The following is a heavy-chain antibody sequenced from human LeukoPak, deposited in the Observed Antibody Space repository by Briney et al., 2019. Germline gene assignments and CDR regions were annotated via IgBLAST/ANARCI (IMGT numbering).Heavy chain of an antibody. V-gene: IGHV4-34*01. J-gene: IGHJ4*02. CDR2: INHSGST. CDR1: GGSISSYY. CDR3: AREVGIAAALDY. D-gene: IGHD6-13*01. Sequence: SETLSLTCTVSGGSISSYYWSWIRQPPGKGLEWIGEINHSGSTNYNPSLKSRVTISVDTSKNQFSLKLSSVTAADTAVYYCAREVGIAAALDYWGQGTLVTVSS.